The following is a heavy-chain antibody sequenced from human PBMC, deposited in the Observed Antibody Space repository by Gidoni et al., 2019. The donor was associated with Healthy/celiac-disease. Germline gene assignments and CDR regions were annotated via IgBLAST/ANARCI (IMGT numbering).Heavy chain of an antibody. V-gene: IGHV4-61*02. D-gene: IGHD3-9*01. CDR3: ARGDYDILTGYQYFQH. Sequence: QVQLQESGPGLVKPSTTLSLTCPVSGGSISSGSYYWCWIRQPAGKGLQWIGRIYTIGSTNYNPSLKSRVTISVDTSKNQFSLKLSSVTAADTAVYYCARGDYDILTGYQYFQHWGQGTLVTVSS. CDR2: IYTIGST. CDR1: GGSISSGSYY. J-gene: IGHJ1*01.